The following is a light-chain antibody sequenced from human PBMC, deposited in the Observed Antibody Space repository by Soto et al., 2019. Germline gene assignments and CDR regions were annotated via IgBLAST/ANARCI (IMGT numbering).Light chain of an antibody. CDR3: HHYGTAWT. CDR1: QSVSSSF. V-gene: IGKV3-20*01. CDR2: RAS. Sequence: EIVLTQSPGTLSLSPGERATLSCRASQSVSSSFLAWYQQKPGQAPRLLISRASTRATGIPDRFSGSGSGTDFALSISRLEPEDFAEYYCHHYGTAWTFGQGTKVEV. J-gene: IGKJ1*01.